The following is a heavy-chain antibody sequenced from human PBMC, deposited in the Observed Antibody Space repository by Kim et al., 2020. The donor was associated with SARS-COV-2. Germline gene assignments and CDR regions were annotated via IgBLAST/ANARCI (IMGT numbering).Heavy chain of an antibody. V-gene: IGHV4-31*03. D-gene: IGHD1-1*01. CDR2: IYYSGST. Sequence: SETLSLTCTVSGGSISSGGYYWSWIRQHPGKGLEWIGYIYYSGSTYYNPSLKSRVTISVDTSKNQFSLKLSSVTAADTAVYYCARDTRKGSYGMDVWGQGTTVTVSS. CDR3: ARDTRKGSYGMDV. CDR1: GGSISSGGYY. J-gene: IGHJ6*02.